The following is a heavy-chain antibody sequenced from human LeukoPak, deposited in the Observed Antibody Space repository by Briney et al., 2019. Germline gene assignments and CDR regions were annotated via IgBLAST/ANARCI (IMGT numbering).Heavy chain of an antibody. V-gene: IGHV4-59*01. Sequence: SETLSLTCTVSGGSINSYYWTWIRQPPGKGLEWIGYIYYSGSTHYNPSLNSRVTISMDTSKNQFSLKLSSVTAAETAVYYCARTSRHFYGSGSNLTPWPADMDVWGQGTTVTVSS. CDR2: IYYSGST. CDR3: ARTSRHFYGSGSNLTPWPADMDV. CDR1: GGSINSYY. D-gene: IGHD3-10*01. J-gene: IGHJ6*02.